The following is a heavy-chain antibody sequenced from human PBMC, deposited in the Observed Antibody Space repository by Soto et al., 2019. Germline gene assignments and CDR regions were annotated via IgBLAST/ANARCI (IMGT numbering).Heavy chain of an antibody. J-gene: IGHJ5*02. CDR2: IYYSGST. Sequence: SETLSLTCTVSGGSISSYYWSWIRQPPGKGLEWIGYIYYSGSTNYNPSLKSRVTISVDTSKNQFSLKLSSVTAADTAVYYCARGITYYDFWSDNWFDPWGQGTLVTVSS. V-gene: IGHV4-59*01. CDR1: GGSISSYY. D-gene: IGHD3-3*01. CDR3: ARGITYYDFWSDNWFDP.